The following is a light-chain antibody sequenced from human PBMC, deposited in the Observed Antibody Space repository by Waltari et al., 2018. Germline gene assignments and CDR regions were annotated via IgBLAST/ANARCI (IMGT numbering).Light chain of an antibody. V-gene: IGLV9-49*01. J-gene: IGLJ2*01. CDR1: SGYSNYK. CDR3: GADNGSGSNFLVV. CDR2: VGTGGIVG. Sequence: TLSSGYSNYKVDWYQQRPGKGPRFVMRVGTGGIVGSKGDGIPDRFSVLGSGLNRYLTLKNIQEEDESDYHGGADNGSGSNFLVVFGGGTKLTDL.